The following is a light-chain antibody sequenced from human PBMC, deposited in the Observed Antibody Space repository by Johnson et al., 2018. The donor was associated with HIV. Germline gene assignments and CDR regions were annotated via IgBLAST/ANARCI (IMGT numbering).Light chain of an antibody. CDR1: SSNIGNNY. Sequence: QSVLTQPPSVSAAPGQKVTISCSGSSSNIGNNYVSWYQQLPGTAPKLLIYDNNKRPSGIPDRFSGSKSGTSATLGITGLQTGDEADYYFGTWDSSLSAGVFGTGTKCTVL. CDR3: GTWDSSLSAGV. V-gene: IGLV1-51*01. J-gene: IGLJ1*01. CDR2: DNN.